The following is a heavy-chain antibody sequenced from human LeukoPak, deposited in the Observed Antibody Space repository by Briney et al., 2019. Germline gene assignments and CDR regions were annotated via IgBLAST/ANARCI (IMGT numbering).Heavy chain of an antibody. CDR3: ARSRDGYNFGGLDY. J-gene: IGHJ4*02. D-gene: IGHD5-24*01. CDR2: ITPGGGT. CDR1: GYTFTYYA. Sequence: ASVKVSCKASGYTFTYYAMHWVRQAPGQGLQWMGWITPGGGTNYPQKFQGRVAITWDTSITTAYMDLSRLTSDDTAVYYCARSRDGYNFGGLDYWGQGTLVTVSS. V-gene: IGHV1-2*02.